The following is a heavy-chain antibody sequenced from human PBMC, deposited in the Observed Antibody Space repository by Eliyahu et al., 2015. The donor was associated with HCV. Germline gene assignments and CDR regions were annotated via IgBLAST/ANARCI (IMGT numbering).Heavy chain of an antibody. Sequence: EAQLVESGGGLVKPGGSLRLSCAASGFTFSNAWMNWVRQAPGKGLGGVARIKSKYVGETTDYGSAVKGRFSISRDDSKNMVYLQMNSLKIEDTAVYFCTTVKSHGSCYDWGQGTLVTVSS. D-gene: IGHD2-15*01. CDR1: GFTFSNAW. J-gene: IGHJ4*02. CDR3: TTVKSHGSCYD. V-gene: IGHV3-15*07. CDR2: IKSKYVGETT.